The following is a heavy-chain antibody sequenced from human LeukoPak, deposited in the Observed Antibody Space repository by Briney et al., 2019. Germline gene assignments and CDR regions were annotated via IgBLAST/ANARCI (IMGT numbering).Heavy chain of an antibody. D-gene: IGHD4-17*01. CDR1: GYTFTSYY. V-gene: IGHV1-18*04. J-gene: IGHJ6*02. Sequence: GASVKVSCKASGYTFTSYYMHWVRQAPGQGLEWMGWISAYNGNTNYAQKLQGRVTMTTDTSTSTAYMELRSLRSDDTAVYYCALTRADGDQYYYYYYGMDVWGQGTTVTVSS. CDR2: ISAYNGNT. CDR3: ALTRADGDQYYYYYYGMDV.